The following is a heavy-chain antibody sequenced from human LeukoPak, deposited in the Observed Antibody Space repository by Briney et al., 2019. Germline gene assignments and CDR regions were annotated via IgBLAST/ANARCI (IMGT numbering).Heavy chain of an antibody. J-gene: IGHJ4*02. Sequence: TSETLSLTCAVSGGSISSGGYSWSWIRQPPGKGLEWIGYINHSGSTNYNPSLKSRVTISVDTSKNQFSLKLSSVTAADTAVYYCARVSLSRPDSSGYFFLYEHLIDYWGQGTLVTVSS. V-gene: IGHV4-30-2*01. CDR1: GGSISSGGYS. CDR2: INHSGST. D-gene: IGHD3-22*01. CDR3: ARVSLSRPDSSGYFFLYEHLIDY.